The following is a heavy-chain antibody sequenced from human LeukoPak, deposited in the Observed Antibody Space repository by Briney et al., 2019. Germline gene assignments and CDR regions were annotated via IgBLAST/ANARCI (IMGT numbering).Heavy chain of an antibody. J-gene: IGHJ4*02. V-gene: IGHV4-34*01. CDR2: INHSGST. D-gene: IGHD3-10*01. CDR3: ARGKGFVYYYGSETPGYYFGY. CDR1: GFTFGDYA. Sequence: PGRSLRLSCTASGFTFGDYAMSWIRQPPGKGLEWIGEINHSGSTNYNPSLKSRVTISVDTSKNQFSLKLSSVTAADTAVYYCARGKGFVYYYGSETPGYYFGYWGQGTLVTVSS.